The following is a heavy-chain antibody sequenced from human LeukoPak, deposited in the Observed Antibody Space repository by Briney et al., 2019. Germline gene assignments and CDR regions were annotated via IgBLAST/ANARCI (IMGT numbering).Heavy chain of an antibody. D-gene: IGHD3-10*01. CDR1: GYTFTTYG. Sequence: GASVKVSCKASGYTFTTYGISWVRQAPGQGLEWMGWISAYNGNTNYAQKLQGRVTMTTDTSTSTAYMELRSLRSDDTAVYYCARDNGSGSYSWSAPRYGMDVWGQGTTVTVSS. CDR2: ISAYNGNT. CDR3: ARDNGSGSYSWSAPRYGMDV. J-gene: IGHJ6*02. V-gene: IGHV1-18*01.